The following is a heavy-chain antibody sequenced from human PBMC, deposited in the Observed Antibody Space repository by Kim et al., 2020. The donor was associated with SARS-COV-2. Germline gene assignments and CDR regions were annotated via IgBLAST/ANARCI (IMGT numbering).Heavy chain of an antibody. J-gene: IGHJ4*02. CDR3: AKGGRNSCYSRLEY. CDR1: GFSISSYA. CDR2: ICDSDSMT. Sequence: GGSLRLSCAASGFSISSYALTWVRQAPGKVPEWVSTICDSDSMTHYVDSVKGRFTISRDNSKSTLWLEMNSLRADDTAIYYCAKGGRNSCYSRLEYWGQGALVTVSS. D-gene: IGHD2-15*01. V-gene: IGHV3-23*01.